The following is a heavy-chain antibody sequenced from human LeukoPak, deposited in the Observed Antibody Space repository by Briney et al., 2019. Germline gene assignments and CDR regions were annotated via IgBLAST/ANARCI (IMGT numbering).Heavy chain of an antibody. CDR2: ISSSSSYI. D-gene: IGHD3-10*01. CDR3: ARPYYYGSGSYYPFDY. Sequence: PGGSLRLSCAASGFTFSSYSMNWVRQAPGKGLEWVSSISSSSSYIYYADSVKGRFTISRDNAKNSLYLQMNSLRAEDTAVYYCARPYYYGSGSYYPFDYWGQGTLVTVSS. J-gene: IGHJ4*02. CDR1: GFTFSSYS. V-gene: IGHV3-21*01.